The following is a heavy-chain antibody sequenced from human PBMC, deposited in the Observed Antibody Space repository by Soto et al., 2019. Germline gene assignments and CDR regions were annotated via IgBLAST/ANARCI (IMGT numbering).Heavy chain of an antibody. CDR3: ERHGVGDILTGQPDY. V-gene: IGHV5-51*01. CDR2: IYPGDSDT. D-gene: IGHD3-9*01. Sequence: GESLKISCKGSGYSFTSYWIGWVRQMPGKGLEWMGIIYPGDSDTRYSPSFQGQVTISADKSISTAYLQWSSLKASDTAMYYCERHGVGDILTGQPDYWGQGTLVTVPS. CDR1: GYSFTSYW. J-gene: IGHJ4*02.